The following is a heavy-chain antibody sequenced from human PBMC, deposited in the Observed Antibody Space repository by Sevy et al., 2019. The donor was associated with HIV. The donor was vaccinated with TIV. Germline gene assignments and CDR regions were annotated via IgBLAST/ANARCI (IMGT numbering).Heavy chain of an antibody. D-gene: IGHD1-7*01. Sequence: GGSLRLSCAASGFTFSKYWMGWVRQAPGKGLEWVANIKKDAGQKYYVDSVKGRFTISRDNAKNSLYLQMNSLRAEDTAVYVCARDDGNYYFHYWGQGTLVTVSS. CDR3: ARDDGNYYFHY. CDR1: GFTFSKYW. CDR2: IKKDAGQK. J-gene: IGHJ4*02. V-gene: IGHV3-7*01.